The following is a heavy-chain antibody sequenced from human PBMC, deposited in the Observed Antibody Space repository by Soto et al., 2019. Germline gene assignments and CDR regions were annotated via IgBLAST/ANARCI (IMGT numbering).Heavy chain of an antibody. CDR3: ARGYSSGWPAYNWFDP. V-gene: IGHV4-59*01. CDR1: GGSISSYY. J-gene: IGHJ5*02. Sequence: KTSETLSLTCTVSGGSISSYYWSWIRQPPGKGLEWIGHIYYSGSTNYNPSLKSRVTISVDTSKNQFSLKLSSVTAADTAVYYCARGYSSGWPAYNWFDPWGQGTLVTVSS. CDR2: IYYSGST. D-gene: IGHD6-19*01.